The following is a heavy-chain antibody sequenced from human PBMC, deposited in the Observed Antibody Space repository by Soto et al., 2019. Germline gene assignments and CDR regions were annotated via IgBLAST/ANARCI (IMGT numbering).Heavy chain of an antibody. CDR3: ASITMVRGVKRFDP. CDR1: GGSFSGYY. CDR2: INHSGST. D-gene: IGHD3-10*01. Sequence: SETLSLTCAVYGGSFSGYYWSWIRQPPGKGLEWIGEINHSGSTNYNPSLKSRVTISVDTSKNQFSLNLSSVTAADTAVYHCASITMVRGVKRFDPWGQGTLVTVSS. J-gene: IGHJ5*02. V-gene: IGHV4-34*01.